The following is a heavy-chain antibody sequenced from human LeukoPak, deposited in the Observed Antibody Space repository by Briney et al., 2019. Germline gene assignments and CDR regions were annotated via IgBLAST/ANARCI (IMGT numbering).Heavy chain of an antibody. V-gene: IGHV3-23*01. CDR1: GFTFSSSA. CDR2: ISDSGGST. D-gene: IGHD3-9*01. Sequence: GGSLRLSCAASGFTFSSSAMSWVRQAPGKGLEWVSGISDSGGSTYYADSVKGRFTISRDNSKNTLYLQMNSLRPEDTAVYYCARDRHVYYDILTGYASYFEYWGQGALVTVSS. CDR3: ARDRHVYYDILTGYASYFEY. J-gene: IGHJ4*02.